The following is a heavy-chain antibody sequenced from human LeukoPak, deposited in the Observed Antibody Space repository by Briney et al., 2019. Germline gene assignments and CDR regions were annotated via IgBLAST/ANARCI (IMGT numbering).Heavy chain of an antibody. Sequence: GGSLRLSCAASGFTFSDYYMTWLRQAPGKGLEWVANIKQDGSEKYYVDSVKGRFTISRDNAKNSLYLQMNSLRAEDTAVYYCARDGSGYWGQGTLVTVSS. V-gene: IGHV3-7*03. CDR3: ARDGSGY. J-gene: IGHJ4*02. CDR2: IKQDGSEK. CDR1: GFTFSDYY.